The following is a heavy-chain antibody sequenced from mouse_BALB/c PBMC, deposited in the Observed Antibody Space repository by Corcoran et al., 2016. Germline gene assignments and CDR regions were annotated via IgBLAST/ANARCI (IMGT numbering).Heavy chain of an antibody. CDR2: ISYDGSN. J-gene: IGHJ3*01. V-gene: IGHV3-6*02. CDR3: ARDDGYAY. Sequence: DVQLQESGPGLVKPSQSLSLTCSVTGYSITSGHYWNWIRQFPGNKLEWMGYISYDGSNNYNPSLKNRISITRDTSKNQFFLKLNSVTTEDTATDYGARDDGYAYWGQGTLVTVSA. D-gene: IGHD2-3*01. CDR1: GYSITSGHY.